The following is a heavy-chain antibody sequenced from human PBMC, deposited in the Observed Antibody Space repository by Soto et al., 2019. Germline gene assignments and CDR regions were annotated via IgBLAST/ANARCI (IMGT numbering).Heavy chain of an antibody. CDR2: IYYSGST. V-gene: IGHV4-30-4*01. Sequence: SETLSLTCTVSGGSISSGDYYWSWIRQPPGKGLEWIGYIYYSGSTYYNPSLKSRVTISVDTSKNQFSLKLSSVTAADTAVYYCARAQDSSGYYYRYFDYWGQGTLVTVSS. D-gene: IGHD3-22*01. J-gene: IGHJ4*02. CDR3: ARAQDSSGYYYRYFDY. CDR1: GGSISSGDYY.